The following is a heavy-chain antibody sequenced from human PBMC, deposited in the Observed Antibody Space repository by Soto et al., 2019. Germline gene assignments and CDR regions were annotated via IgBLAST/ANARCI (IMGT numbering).Heavy chain of an antibody. CDR1: GYRVTSYW. CDR3: ARQITSYYDSGGGAFDI. V-gene: IGHV5-51*01. CDR2: IYPGDSDT. D-gene: IGHD3-22*01. J-gene: IGHJ3*02. Sequence: GEALKLSCTGSGYRVTSYWIGRVRQMPGKGLEWMGIIYPGDSDTRYSPSFQGQVTFSADKSISTAYLQWSSLKASDTAMYYCARQITSYYDSGGGAFDIWGQGTMVTVS.